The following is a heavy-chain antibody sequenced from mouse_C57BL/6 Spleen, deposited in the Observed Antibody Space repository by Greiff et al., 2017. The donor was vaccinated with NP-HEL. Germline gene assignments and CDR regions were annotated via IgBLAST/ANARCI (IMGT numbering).Heavy chain of an antibody. CDR2: LFPGYSDT. CDR3: TKEGLGREAMDY. CDR1: CYTFPRSW. V-gene: IGHV1-5*01. D-gene: IGHD4-1*01. Sequence: FQLQQSGTVLARPGASVKMSCKTSCYTFPRSWLHFVKPMPGPGLEWICALFPGYSDTTYNQKFKGKAKLTAVTSASTAYMELSSLTNEEAAVEYCTKEGLGREAMDYWGQGTSVTVSS. J-gene: IGHJ4*01.